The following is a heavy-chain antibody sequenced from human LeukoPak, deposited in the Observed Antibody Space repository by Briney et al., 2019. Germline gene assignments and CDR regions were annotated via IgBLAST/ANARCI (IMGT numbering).Heavy chain of an antibody. Sequence: GGSLRLSCEASGFTFSAYAMTWVRQAPGKGLEWVSSIGSDNKPHYSESVKGRFAISRDNSKSMLFLQLNSLRAEDTAVYYCAKDLPYYYGSGSYYNGFDYWGQGTLVTVSS. CDR2: IGSDNKP. D-gene: IGHD3-10*01. CDR3: AKDLPYYYGSGSYYNGFDY. CDR1: GFTFSAYA. J-gene: IGHJ4*02. V-gene: IGHV3-23*01.